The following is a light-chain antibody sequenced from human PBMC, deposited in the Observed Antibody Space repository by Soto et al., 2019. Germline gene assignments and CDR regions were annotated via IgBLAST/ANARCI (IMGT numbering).Light chain of an antibody. CDR2: GAS. CDR3: QQTDGWPRT. J-gene: IGKJ1*01. CDR1: PGISNW. V-gene: IGKV1D-12*01. Sequence: DIQLTQSPSSVSASVGDSVTSSCRASPGISNWLAWYQQQAGKAPKLLIYGASRLLNGVPSRFSGSGYGTYFTLTSSSLQPEDVSTYYCQQTDGWPRTLGQGTKVEIK.